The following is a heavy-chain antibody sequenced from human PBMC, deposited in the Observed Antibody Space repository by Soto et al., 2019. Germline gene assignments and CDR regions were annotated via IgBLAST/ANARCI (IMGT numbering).Heavy chain of an antibody. V-gene: IGHV3-66*01. J-gene: IGHJ4*02. CDR1: GFTVSSNY. Sequence: GGSLRLSCAASGFTVSSNYMSWVRQAPGKGLEWVSVIYSGGSTYYADSVKGRFTISRDNSKNTLYLQMNSLRAEDTAVYYCARDLLYSSPGPVFDYWGQGTLVTVSS. D-gene: IGHD6-13*01. CDR3: ARDLLYSSPGPVFDY. CDR2: IYSGGST.